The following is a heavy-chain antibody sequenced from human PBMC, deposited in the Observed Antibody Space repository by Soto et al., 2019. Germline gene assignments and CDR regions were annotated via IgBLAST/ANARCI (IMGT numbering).Heavy chain of an antibody. CDR1: GFTFGSYS. Sequence: EMQLLDSGGGLVQPGGCLRLSCAASGFTFGSYSISWIRRPPGKGLEWVATISGSGESTYYADSVKGRFTISRDNSKNTLYLQMNSLRAEDTAVYHCAKGGEYWYFDLWGRGTLVTVSS. CDR3: AKGGEYWYFDL. CDR2: ISGSGEST. J-gene: IGHJ2*01. D-gene: IGHD3-10*01. V-gene: IGHV3-23*01.